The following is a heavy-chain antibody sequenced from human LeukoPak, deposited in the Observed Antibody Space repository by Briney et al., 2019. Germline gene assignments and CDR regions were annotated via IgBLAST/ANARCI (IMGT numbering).Heavy chain of an antibody. CDR3: ARGPYDSSGYPNFDY. Sequence: ASVKVSCKASGGTFSSYAISWVRQAPGQGLEWMGGIIPIFGTANYAQKFQGRVTITADESTSTAYMELSSLRSEDTAVYYCARGPYDSSGYPNFDYWGQGTLVTVSS. D-gene: IGHD3-22*01. CDR2: IIPIFGTA. CDR1: GGTFSSYA. J-gene: IGHJ4*02. V-gene: IGHV1-69*13.